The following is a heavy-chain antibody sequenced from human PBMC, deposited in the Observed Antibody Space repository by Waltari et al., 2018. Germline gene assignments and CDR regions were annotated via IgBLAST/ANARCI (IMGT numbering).Heavy chain of an antibody. CDR1: GYSISSGYY. D-gene: IGHD6-19*01. J-gene: IGHJ4*02. CDR2: IYHSGST. Sequence: QVQLQESGPGLVKPSETLSLTCAVSGYSISSGYYWGWIRQPPGKGLEWIGSIYHSGSTYYNPSLKSRVTISVDTSKNQFSLKLSSVTAADTAVYYCARRNSSGWYETPYYFDYWGQGTLVTVSS. V-gene: IGHV4-38-2*01. CDR3: ARRNSSGWYETPYYFDY.